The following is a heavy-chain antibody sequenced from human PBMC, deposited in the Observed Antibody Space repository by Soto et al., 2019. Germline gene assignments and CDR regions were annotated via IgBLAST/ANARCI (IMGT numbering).Heavy chain of an antibody. CDR3: ARSAYSSGWYYFDY. CDR1: GFTFSSYG. D-gene: IGHD6-19*01. CDR2: IWYDGSNK. Sequence: GGSLRLSCAASGFTFSSYGMHWVRQAPGKGLEWVAVIWYDGSNKYYADSVKGRFTISRDNSKNTLYLQMNSLRAEDTAVYYCARSAYSSGWYYFDYWGHGTLVTVSS. J-gene: IGHJ4*01. V-gene: IGHV3-33*01.